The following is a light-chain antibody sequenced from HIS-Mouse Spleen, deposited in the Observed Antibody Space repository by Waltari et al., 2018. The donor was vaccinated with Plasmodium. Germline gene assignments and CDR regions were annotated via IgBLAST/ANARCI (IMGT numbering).Light chain of an antibody. V-gene: IGLV2-11*01. CDR2: DVS. Sequence: QSALTQPRSVSGSPGQSVTISCTGTSSDVGGYHYVSWYQQHPGKAPKLMIYDVSKRPSGVPDRFSGSKSGNTASLTISGLQAEDEPDYYCCSYAGSYTLVFGGGTKLTVL. J-gene: IGLJ2*01. CDR3: CSYAGSYTLV. CDR1: SSDVGGYHY.